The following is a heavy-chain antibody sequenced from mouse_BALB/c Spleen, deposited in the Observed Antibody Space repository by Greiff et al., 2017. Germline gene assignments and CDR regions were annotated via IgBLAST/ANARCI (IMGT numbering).Heavy chain of an antibody. J-gene: IGHJ1*01. Sequence: EVKLVESGGGLVKPGGSLKLSCAASGFTFSSYTMSWVRQTPEKRLEWVATISSGGSYTYYPDSVKGRFTISRDNAKNTLYLQMSSLKSEDTAMYYCTREGPHYYGSNPYWYFDVWGAGTTVTVSS. CDR2: ISSGGSYT. CDR1: GFTFSSYT. CDR3: TREGPHYYGSNPYWYFDV. D-gene: IGHD1-1*01. V-gene: IGHV5-6-4*01.